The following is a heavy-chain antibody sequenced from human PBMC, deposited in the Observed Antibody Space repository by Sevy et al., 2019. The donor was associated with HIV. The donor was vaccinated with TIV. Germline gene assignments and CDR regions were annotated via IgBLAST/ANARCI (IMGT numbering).Heavy chain of an antibody. J-gene: IGHJ5*02. Sequence: SETLSPTCTVSGGSISSYYWTWIRQPPGKGLEWIGYIYYSGSTNYNPSLKSRVTISVDTSKNQFSLKLSSVTAADTAVYYCARDLKQNWFDPWGQGTLVTVSS. CDR3: ARDLKQNWFDP. CDR2: IYYSGST. CDR1: GGSISSYY. V-gene: IGHV4-59*13.